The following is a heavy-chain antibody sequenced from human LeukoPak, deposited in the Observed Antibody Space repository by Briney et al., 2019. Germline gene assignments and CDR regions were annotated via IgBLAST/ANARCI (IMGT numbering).Heavy chain of an antibody. J-gene: IGHJ4*02. D-gene: IGHD1-26*01. CDR3: AISGSYYEVDY. CDR2: IYSGGST. V-gene: IGHV3-53*01. CDR1: GFTVSSNY. Sequence: GGSLRLSCAASGFTVSSNYMSWVRQAPGKGLEWVSVIYSGGSTYYADSVKGRFTISRDNSKNTLCLQMNSLRAEDTAVYYCAISGSYYEVDYWGQGTLVTVSS.